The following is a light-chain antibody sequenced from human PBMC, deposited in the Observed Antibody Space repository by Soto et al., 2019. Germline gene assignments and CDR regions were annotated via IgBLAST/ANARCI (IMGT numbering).Light chain of an antibody. CDR3: QQYNKWPPWT. V-gene: IGKV3-15*01. J-gene: IGKJ1*01. CDR1: QSVSSN. CDR2: GAS. Sequence: EIVMTQSPATLSVSPGERATLSCRASQSVSSNLAWYQQKPGQAPRLLIYGASTRATGIPARFSGSGSGTEFPLTISSLQSEDFAVDYCQQYNKWPPWTFGQGTKVEIK.